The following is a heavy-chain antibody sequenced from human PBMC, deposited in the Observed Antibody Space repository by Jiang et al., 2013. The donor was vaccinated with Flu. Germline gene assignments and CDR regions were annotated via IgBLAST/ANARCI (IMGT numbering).Heavy chain of an antibody. CDR2: IAGDGSNT. J-gene: IGHJ4*02. Sequence: GLVWVSRIAGDGSNTRYADSVKGRFTISRDNAKNTLYLQMNSLRAEDTAVYYCARVKDYYDSRDYFDYWGQGTLVTVSS. V-gene: IGHV3-74*01. D-gene: IGHD3-22*01. CDR3: ARVKDYYDSRDYFDY.